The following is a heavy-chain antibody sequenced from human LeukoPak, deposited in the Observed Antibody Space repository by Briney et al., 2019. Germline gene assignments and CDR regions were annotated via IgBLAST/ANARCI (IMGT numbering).Heavy chain of an antibody. V-gene: IGHV3-74*01. Sequence: GSLRLSCAGSGFTFSSYWMHWVRQAPGKGLVWVSRINTDGSSTSYADSVKGRFTISRDNAKNTLYLQMNSLRAEDTAVYYCARDLQAYYYDSSGYLWGQGTLVTVSS. CDR2: INTDGSST. CDR1: GFTFSSYW. D-gene: IGHD3-22*01. CDR3: ARDLQAYYYDSSGYL. J-gene: IGHJ4*02.